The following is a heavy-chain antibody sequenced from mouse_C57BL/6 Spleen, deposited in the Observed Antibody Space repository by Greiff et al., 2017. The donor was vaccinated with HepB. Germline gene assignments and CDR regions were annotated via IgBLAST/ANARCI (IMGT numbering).Heavy chain of an antibody. CDR1: GFTFSDYG. CDR3: ARNYYGSSYYFDY. J-gene: IGHJ2*01. Sequence: EVKVEESGGGLVKPGGSLKLSCAASGFTFSDYGMHWVRQAPEKGLEWVAYISSGSSTIYYADTVKGRFTISRDNAKNTLFLQMTSLTSEDTAMYYCARNYYGSSYYFDYWGQGTTLTVSS. V-gene: IGHV5-17*01. CDR2: ISSGSSTI. D-gene: IGHD1-1*01.